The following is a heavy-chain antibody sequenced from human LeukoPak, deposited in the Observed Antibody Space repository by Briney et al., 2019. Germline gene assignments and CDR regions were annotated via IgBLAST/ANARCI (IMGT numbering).Heavy chain of an antibody. D-gene: IGHD1-26*01. CDR2: IDWDDDK. V-gene: IGHV2-70*01. CDR1: GFSLSTSGMC. J-gene: IGHJ6*02. CDR3: ARATSRPYYYGMDV. Sequence: SGPTLVNPTQTLTLPCTFSGFSLSTSGMCVSWIRQPPGKALEWLALIDWDDDKYYSTSLKTRLTISKDTSKNQVVLTMTNMHPVDTATYYCARATSRPYYYGMDVWGQRTTVTVSS.